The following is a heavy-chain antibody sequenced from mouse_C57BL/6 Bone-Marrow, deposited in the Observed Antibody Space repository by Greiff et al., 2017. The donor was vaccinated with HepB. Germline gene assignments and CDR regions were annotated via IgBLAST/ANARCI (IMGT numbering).Heavy chain of an antibody. CDR3: AIFDVYQAWFAD. J-gene: IGHJ3*01. Sequence: VHLVESGAELAKPGASVKLSCKASGYTFTSYWMHWVQQRPGQGLEWIGYINPSSGYTKYNQKFKAKATLTADKSSSTAYMQLSSLTYEDSAVYYCAIFDVYQAWFADWGQGTLGTVSA. D-gene: IGHD2-3*01. CDR1: GYTFTSYW. CDR2: INPSSGYT. V-gene: IGHV1-7*01.